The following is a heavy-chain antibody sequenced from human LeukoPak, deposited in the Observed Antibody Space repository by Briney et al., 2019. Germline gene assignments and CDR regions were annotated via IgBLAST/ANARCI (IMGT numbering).Heavy chain of an antibody. J-gene: IGHJ6*02. CDR3: AKDTRNAVVSRGYGIDV. CDR1: GFTFDDFA. Sequence: PGGSLRLSCAPSGFTFDDFAMHWVRHPPGKGLKWVSLISGDGISIYNADSVKGRFIISRDNNNSSLYLEMNSLRTEDTAFYYCAKDTRNAVVSRGYGIDVWGQGTPVTVSS. V-gene: IGHV3-43*02. CDR2: ISGDGISI. D-gene: IGHD2-15*01.